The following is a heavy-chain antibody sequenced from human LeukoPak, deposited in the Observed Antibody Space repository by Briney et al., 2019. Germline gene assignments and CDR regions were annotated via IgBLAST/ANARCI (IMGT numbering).Heavy chain of an antibody. CDR3: AKEMATMNAFDI. V-gene: IGHV3-66*01. J-gene: IGHJ3*02. CDR1: GFTVSSSY. Sequence: GGSLRLSCEASGFTVSSSYMSWVRRAPGKGLEWVSVTYSGGSTDYKDSVKDRFIISRDNSKNTLYLQMNSLRAEDTAVYYCAKEMATMNAFDIWGQGTMVTVSS. CDR2: TYSGGST. D-gene: IGHD5-24*01.